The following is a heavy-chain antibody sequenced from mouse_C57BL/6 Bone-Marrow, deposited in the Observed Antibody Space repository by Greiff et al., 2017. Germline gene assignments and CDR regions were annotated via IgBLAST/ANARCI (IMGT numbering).Heavy chain of an antibody. CDR3: ARDPYYYGSLSYAMDY. V-gene: IGHV1-81*01. CDR2: IYPRSGNT. D-gene: IGHD1-1*01. Sequence: VKLVESGAELARPGASVKLSCKASGYTFTSYGISWVKQRTGQGLEWIGEIYPRSGNTYYNEKFKGKATLTADKSSSTAYMELRSLTSEDSAVYFCARDPYYYGSLSYAMDYWGQGTSVTVSS. J-gene: IGHJ4*01. CDR1: GYTFTSYG.